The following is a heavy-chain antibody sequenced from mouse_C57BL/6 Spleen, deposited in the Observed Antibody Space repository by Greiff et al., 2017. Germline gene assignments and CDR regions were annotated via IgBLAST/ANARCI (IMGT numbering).Heavy chain of an antibody. D-gene: IGHD2-5*01. CDR1: GYSITSGYY. J-gene: IGHJ4*01. CDR2: ISYDGSN. V-gene: IGHV3-6*01. Sequence: VQLKESGPGLVKPSQSLSLTCSVTGYSITSGYYWNWIRQFPGNKLEWMGYISYDGSNNYNQSLKNRISITRDTSKNQFFLKLNSVTTEDTATYYCAREAYYSNYYAMDYWGQGTSVTVSS. CDR3: AREAYYSNYYAMDY.